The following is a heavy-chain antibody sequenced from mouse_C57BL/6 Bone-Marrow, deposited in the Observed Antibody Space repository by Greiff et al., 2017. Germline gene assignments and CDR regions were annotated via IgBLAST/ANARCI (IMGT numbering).Heavy chain of an antibody. CDR3: ARSGALTGPYYYAMDY. J-gene: IGHJ4*01. Sequence: QVQLKQSGAELARPGASVKLSCKASGYTFPSYGISWVKQRTGQGLEWIGEIYPRSGNTYYNEKFKGKATLTADKSSSTAYMELRSLTSEDSAVYFCARSGALTGPYYYAMDYWGQGTSVTVSS. D-gene: IGHD4-1*01. CDR2: IYPRSGNT. V-gene: IGHV1-81*01. CDR1: GYTFPSYG.